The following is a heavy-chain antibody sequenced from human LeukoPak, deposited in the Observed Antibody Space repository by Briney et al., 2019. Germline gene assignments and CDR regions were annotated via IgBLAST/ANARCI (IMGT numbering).Heavy chain of an antibody. J-gene: IGHJ4*02. CDR2: IYPGDSDT. CDR3: VRMGGPAATKSFFDY. Sequence: GESLKISCKASGYSFTTYWSGWVRQMPGKGLEWMGIIYPGDSDTRYSPSFEGQFTISADKSITTAYLQWSSLKASDTAMYYCVRMGGPAATKSFFDYWGQGALVTVSS. V-gene: IGHV5-51*01. D-gene: IGHD2-2*01. CDR1: GYSFTTYW.